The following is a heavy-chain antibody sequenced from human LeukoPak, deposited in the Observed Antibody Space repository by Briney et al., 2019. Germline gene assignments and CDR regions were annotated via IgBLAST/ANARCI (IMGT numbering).Heavy chain of an antibody. V-gene: IGHV4-61*02. CDR2: IYTSGST. CDR1: GGSISSGSYY. J-gene: IGHJ4*02. CDR3: ARDQKGPLDY. Sequence: SETLSLTCTVSGGSISSGSYYWSWIRQPAGEGLEWIGRIYTSGSTNYNPSLKSRVTISVDTSKNQFSLKLSSVTAADTAVYYCARDQKGPLDYWGQGTLVTVSS.